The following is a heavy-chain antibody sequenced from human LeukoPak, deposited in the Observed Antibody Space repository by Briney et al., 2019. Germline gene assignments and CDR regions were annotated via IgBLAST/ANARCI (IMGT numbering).Heavy chain of an antibody. CDR1: GYTFTGYY. V-gene: IGHV1-2*02. CDR3: ATFFWSGPNYYYYYMDV. CDR2: INPNSGGT. Sequence: GASVKVSCKASGYTFTGYYMHWVRQAPGQGLEWMGWINPNSGGTNYAQKFQGRVTMTRDTSISTAYMELSGLRSDDTAVYYCATFFWSGPNYYYYYMDVWGKGTTVTVSS. D-gene: IGHD3-3*01. J-gene: IGHJ6*03.